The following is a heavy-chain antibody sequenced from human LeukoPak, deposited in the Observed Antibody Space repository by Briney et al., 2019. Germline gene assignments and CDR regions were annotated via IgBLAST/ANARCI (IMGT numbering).Heavy chain of an antibody. J-gene: IGHJ4*02. D-gene: IGHD6-13*01. CDR1: GGSISSSSYY. V-gene: IGHV4-39*07. CDR3: ARVGDSSSWYVY. Sequence: SETLSLTCTVSGGSISSSSYYWGWIRQPPGKGLEWIGSIYYSGSTYYNPSLKSRVTISVDTSKNQFSLKLSSVTAADTAVYYCARVGDSSSWYVYWGQGTLVTVSS. CDR2: IYYSGST.